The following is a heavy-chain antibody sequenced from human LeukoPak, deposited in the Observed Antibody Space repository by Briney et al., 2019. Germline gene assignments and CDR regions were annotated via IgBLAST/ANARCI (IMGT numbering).Heavy chain of an antibody. Sequence: SETLSLTCTVSGGSLSSGDYYWSWIRQHPGKGLEWIAYIFYSGTSYYNPSLKGRVMISVDTSKNQFSLKLSSVTAADTAIYYCARTCSGGSCYLAFDIWGQGTMVTVSS. CDR3: ARTCSGGSCYLAFDI. CDR2: IFYSGTS. V-gene: IGHV4-31*03. CDR1: GGSLSSGDYY. J-gene: IGHJ3*02. D-gene: IGHD2-15*01.